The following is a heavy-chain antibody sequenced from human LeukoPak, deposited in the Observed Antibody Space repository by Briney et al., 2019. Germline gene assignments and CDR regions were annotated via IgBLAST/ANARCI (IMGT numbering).Heavy chain of an antibody. V-gene: IGHV1-2*02. CDR3: AREEYSGYERHAFDI. CDR1: GYTFTGYY. CDR2: INPNSGGT. Sequence: GASVKASCKASGYTFTGYYMHWVRQAPGQGLEWMGWINPNSGGTNYAQKFQGRVTMTRDTSISTAHMELSRLRSDDTAVYYCAREEYSGYERHAFDIWGQGTMVTVSS. D-gene: IGHD5-12*01. J-gene: IGHJ3*02.